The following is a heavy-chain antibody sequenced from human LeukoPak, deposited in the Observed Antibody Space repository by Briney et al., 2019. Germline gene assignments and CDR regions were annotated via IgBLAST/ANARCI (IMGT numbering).Heavy chain of an antibody. J-gene: IGHJ4*02. Sequence: PSETLSLTCAVYGGSFSGYYWSWIRQPPGKGLEWIGEINHSGSTNYNPSLKSRVTISVDTSQNQFSLKLSSVTAADTAVYYCARQGYYDSSGYYYFDYWGQGTLVTVSS. CDR2: INHSGST. V-gene: IGHV4-34*01. CDR1: GGSFSGYY. D-gene: IGHD3-22*01. CDR3: ARQGYYDSSGYYYFDY.